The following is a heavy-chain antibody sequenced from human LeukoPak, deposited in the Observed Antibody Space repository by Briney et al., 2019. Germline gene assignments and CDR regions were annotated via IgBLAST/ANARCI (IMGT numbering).Heavy chain of an antibody. CDR3: GRVGDGYNDNY. D-gene: IGHD5-24*01. Sequence: PGGSLRLSCAASGFTVSSDYMGWVRQAPEKGLEWVSLISSGGSTYYADPLKGRFTISRDNSKNTLYLQMNSLRAEDTAVYYCGRVGDGYNDNYWGQGTLVTVSS. V-gene: IGHV3-66*01. CDR2: ISSGGST. J-gene: IGHJ4*02. CDR1: GFTVSSDY.